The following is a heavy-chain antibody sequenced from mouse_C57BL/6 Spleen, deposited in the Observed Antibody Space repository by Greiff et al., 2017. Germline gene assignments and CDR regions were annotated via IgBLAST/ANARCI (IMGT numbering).Heavy chain of an antibody. CDR1: GFSLTSYG. CDR2: IWSDGST. CDR3: ARHEGDGYYVGAMDY. J-gene: IGHJ4*01. V-gene: IGHV2-6-1*01. D-gene: IGHD2-3*01. Sequence: QVQLQQSGPGLVAPSQSLSITCTVSGFSLTSYGVHWVRQPPGKGLEWLVVIWSDGSTTYNSALKSRLSISKDNSKSQVFLKMNSLQTDDTAMYYCARHEGDGYYVGAMDYWGQGTSVTVSS.